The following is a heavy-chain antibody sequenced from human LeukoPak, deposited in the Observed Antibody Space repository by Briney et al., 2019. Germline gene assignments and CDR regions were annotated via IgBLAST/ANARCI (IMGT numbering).Heavy chain of an antibody. CDR2: ISYSSSYI. J-gene: IGHJ4*02. CDR1: GFTSSSYT. D-gene: IGHD3-22*01. Sequence: GGSLRLSCEASGFTSSSYTMNWVRQAPGKGLEWVSSISYSSSYIYYADSVKGRFTISRDNAKNSLYLQMNSLRAEDTAVYYCARDLHYYDSSAYHPVSYWGQGTLVTVSS. V-gene: IGHV3-21*01. CDR3: ARDLHYYDSSAYHPVSY.